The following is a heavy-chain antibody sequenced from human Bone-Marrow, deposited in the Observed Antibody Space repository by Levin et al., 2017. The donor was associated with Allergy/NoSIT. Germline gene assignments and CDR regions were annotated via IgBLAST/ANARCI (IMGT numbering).Heavy chain of an antibody. D-gene: IGHD1-26*01. Sequence: GSLRLSCTVSGGSLSDESWSWIRQPAGKGLEWIGRIFSSGYTNYNPSLKSRVTMSVETSKNRFSLNLTSVTAADTGVYYCAKRGMGPTSRAFDIWGHGTKVTVSS. CDR2: IFSSGYT. CDR3: AKRGMGPTSRAFDI. V-gene: IGHV4-4*07. CDR1: GGSLSDES. J-gene: IGHJ3*02.